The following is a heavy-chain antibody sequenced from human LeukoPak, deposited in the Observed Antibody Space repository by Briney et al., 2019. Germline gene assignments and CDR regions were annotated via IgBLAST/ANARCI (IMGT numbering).Heavy chain of an antibody. CDR1: GFTFSAYG. V-gene: IGHV3-33*01. CDR3: ARDRVQIRIVGSRDAFDI. Sequence: GRSLRLSCAASGFTFSAYGMHWVRQAQGKGLEWVAVIWYDGSNIYYADSVKGRFTISRDNSKNTLYLQMNSLRAEDTAVYYCARDRVQIRIVGSRDAFDIWGQGTMVTVSS. J-gene: IGHJ3*02. D-gene: IGHD1-26*01. CDR2: IWYDGSNI.